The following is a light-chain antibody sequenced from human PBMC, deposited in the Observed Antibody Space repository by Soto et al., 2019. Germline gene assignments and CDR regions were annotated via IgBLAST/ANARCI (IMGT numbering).Light chain of an antibody. CDR1: QGISSA. Sequence: AIQLTQSPSSLSASVGDRVTLTCRASQGISSALAWYQQKPGKAPKLLIYDASTLESGVPSRSSDSGSGTDFTLSISSMQPEEFATYYCQLSNSYSLAFPIGPGTKVDIK. CDR3: QLSNSYSLAFP. CDR2: DAS. J-gene: IGKJ3*01. V-gene: IGKV1-13*02.